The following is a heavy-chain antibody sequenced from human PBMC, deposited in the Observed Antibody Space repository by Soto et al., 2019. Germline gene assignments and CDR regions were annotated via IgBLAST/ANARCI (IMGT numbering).Heavy chain of an antibody. J-gene: IGHJ4*02. D-gene: IGHD2-2*01. Sequence: RXVSLRLSCAASGFTFSDYWMSWVRQAPGKGPEWVANINFDVSVKQYVDSVRGRFTISRDNSRNSLFLQMNSLRAGDTAVYYCVKDGGYCSSTTCYSPRNHYFDSWGQGTLVTV. CDR1: GFTFSDYW. CDR3: VKDGGYCSSTTCYSPRNHYFDS. CDR2: INFDVSVK. V-gene: IGHV3-7*03.